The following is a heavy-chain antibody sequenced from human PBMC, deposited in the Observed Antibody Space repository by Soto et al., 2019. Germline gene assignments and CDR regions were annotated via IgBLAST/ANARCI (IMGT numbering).Heavy chain of an antibody. Sequence: EVQLVESGGGLVQPGGSLRLSCAVSGFTFSNYYMQWVRQGPGKGLVYVARIDFDGRSTGHADSVKGRFTISSDNAKNTLYLQMNSLGAENTGVSYCARGGSTSWPRALDLRGEGTLVTGSS. V-gene: IGHV3-74*01. J-gene: IGHJ5*02. CDR1: GFTFSNYY. CDR2: IDFDGRST. CDR3: ARGGSTSWPRALDL. D-gene: IGHD6-13*01.